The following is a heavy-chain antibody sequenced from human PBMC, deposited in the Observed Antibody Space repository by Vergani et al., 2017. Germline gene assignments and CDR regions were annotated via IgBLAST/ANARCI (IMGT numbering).Heavy chain of an antibody. Sequence: QVQLQESGPGLVKPSETLSLTCTVSGGSISSYYWSWIRQPPGKGLEWIGYIYYSGCTNYNPSLKSRVTISVDTSKNQFSLKLSSVTAADTAVYYCARVQRLLSSGGDYYYGMDVWGQGTTVTVSS. CDR1: GGSISSYY. V-gene: IGHV4-59*01. CDR2: IYYSGCT. CDR3: ARVQRLLSSGGDYYYGMDV. D-gene: IGHD3-10*01. J-gene: IGHJ6*02.